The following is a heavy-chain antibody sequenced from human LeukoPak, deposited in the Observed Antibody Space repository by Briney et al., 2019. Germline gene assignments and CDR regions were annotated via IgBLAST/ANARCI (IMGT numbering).Heavy chain of an antibody. D-gene: IGHD1-1*01. Sequence: SVKVSCKASGGTFSSYAISWVRQAPGQGLEWMGGIIPIFGTANYAQKFQGRVTITTDESTSTAYMELSSLRSEDTAVYYCARVELERLGLYYYYMDVWGKGTTVTVSS. CDR3: ARVELERLGLYYYYMDV. CDR2: IIPIFGTA. J-gene: IGHJ6*03. CDR1: GGTFSSYA. V-gene: IGHV1-69*05.